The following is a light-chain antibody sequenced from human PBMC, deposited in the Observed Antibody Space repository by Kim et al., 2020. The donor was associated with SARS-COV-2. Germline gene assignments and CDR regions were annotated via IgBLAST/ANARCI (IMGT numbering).Light chain of an antibody. J-gene: IGLJ3*02. Sequence: QSVVTQPASVSGSPGQSITISCTGTSSDIGGYNYVSWYQLHPGKAPKLMIYEVTDRPSGVSNRFSGSKSGNTASLTISGFQAEDEADYYCSSYTSTSTLVFGGGTQLTVL. CDR2: EVT. V-gene: IGLV2-14*01. CDR3: SSYTSTSTLV. CDR1: SSDIGGYNY.